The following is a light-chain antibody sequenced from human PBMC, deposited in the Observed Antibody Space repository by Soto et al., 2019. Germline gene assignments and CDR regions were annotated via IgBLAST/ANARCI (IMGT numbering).Light chain of an antibody. V-gene: IGKV3-15*01. CDR3: QQYHNWPPYT. CDR2: GAS. CDR1: QNICSN. Sequence: EVVMTQSPATLSASPGERVILSCRASQNICSNLAWYQQRTGQAPRLLMYGASTRATETPARFSGSGSATQFTLTISSLQSDDFAVYYCQQYHNWPPYTCGQGTKLEI. J-gene: IGKJ2*01.